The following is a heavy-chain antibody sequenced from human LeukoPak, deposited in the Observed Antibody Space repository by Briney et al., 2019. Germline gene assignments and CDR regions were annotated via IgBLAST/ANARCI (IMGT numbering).Heavy chain of an antibody. J-gene: IGHJ4*02. Sequence: SETLSLTCAVYGGSFSGYSWSWIRQPPGKGLEWFGEINHSGSTNYNPSLKSRVTISVDTSKNQFSLKLSSVTAADTAVYYCAREGVGVTTVTIMYYFDYWGQGTLVTVSS. CDR3: AREGVGVTTVTIMYYFDY. D-gene: IGHD4-17*01. CDR2: INHSGST. CDR1: GGSFSGYS. V-gene: IGHV4-34*01.